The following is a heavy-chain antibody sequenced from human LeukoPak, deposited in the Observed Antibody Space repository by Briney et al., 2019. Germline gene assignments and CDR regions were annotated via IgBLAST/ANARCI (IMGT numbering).Heavy chain of an antibody. Sequence: SQTLSLTCTASGDSISSGGYYWNWIRQHPGKGLEWIGYIYYSGSTYYNPSLKSRVTISLDTSKNQFSLKLSSVTAADTAVYYCARVSEEYYDFWSGYPGFFDYWGQGTLVTVSS. V-gene: IGHV4-31*03. CDR3: ARVSEEYYDFWSGYPGFFDY. CDR1: GDSISSGGYY. J-gene: IGHJ4*02. CDR2: IYYSGST. D-gene: IGHD3-3*01.